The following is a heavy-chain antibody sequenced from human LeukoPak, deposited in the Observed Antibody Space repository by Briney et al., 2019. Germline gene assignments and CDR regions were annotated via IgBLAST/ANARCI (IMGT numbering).Heavy chain of an antibody. Sequence: PGGSLRLSCTVSGFTLSSYEMTWFRQAPGKGLEWVSSIGYSGGDTHYADSVKGRFTISRDNAKNSLYLQMNSLRAEDTAVYYCARELDMDVWGKGTTVTVSS. CDR3: ARELDMDV. CDR2: IGYSGGDT. V-gene: IGHV3-21*01. D-gene: IGHD6-13*01. J-gene: IGHJ6*03. CDR1: GFTLSSYE.